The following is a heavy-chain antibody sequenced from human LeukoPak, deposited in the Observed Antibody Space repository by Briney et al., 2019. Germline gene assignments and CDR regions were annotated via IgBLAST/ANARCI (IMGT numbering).Heavy chain of an antibody. V-gene: IGHV4-61*02. D-gene: IGHD3-22*01. Sequence: SETLSLTCTVSGGSISSGSYYWSWIRQPAGKGLEWIGRIYSSGSTNYNPSLKSRVTISVETSKNQFSLKLSSVTAADTAVYYCARVTGYMIEDYFDYWGQGTLVTVSS. CDR3: ARVTGYMIEDYFDY. CDR1: GGSISSGSYY. J-gene: IGHJ4*02. CDR2: IYSSGST.